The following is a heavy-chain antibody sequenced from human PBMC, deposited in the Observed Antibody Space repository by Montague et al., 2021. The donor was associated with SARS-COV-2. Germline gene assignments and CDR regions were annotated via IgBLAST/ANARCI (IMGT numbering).Heavy chain of an antibody. J-gene: IGHJ6*02. V-gene: IGHV4-4*07. D-gene: IGHD6-19*01. Sequence: SDTLSLTRTVSGGSISNYYWTWIRQPAGKGLEWIGRLYTSGSTTYNPSLKSRVTMSVDTSKNQFSLDVTSVTAADTAIYYCARESGYSSGWRYYYVMDVWGQGTTVTVS. CDR1: GGSISNYY. CDR2: LYTSGST. CDR3: ARESGYSSGWRYYYVMDV.